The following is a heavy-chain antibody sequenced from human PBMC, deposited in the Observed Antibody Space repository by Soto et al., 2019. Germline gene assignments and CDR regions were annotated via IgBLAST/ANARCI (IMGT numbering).Heavy chain of an antibody. D-gene: IGHD1-26*01. Sequence: GASVKVSCKPSGYSFSDYFIQWVRQAPGQGLEWVAWINPKTAATNYAKKFQGRVSLTWDTSSTTAYMELTRLGPDDTAVYYCARIKWGLNYYNGMDVWGQGPTVTVSS. J-gene: IGHJ6*02. CDR1: GYSFSDYF. V-gene: IGHV1-2*02. CDR2: INPKTAAT. CDR3: ARIKWGLNYYNGMDV.